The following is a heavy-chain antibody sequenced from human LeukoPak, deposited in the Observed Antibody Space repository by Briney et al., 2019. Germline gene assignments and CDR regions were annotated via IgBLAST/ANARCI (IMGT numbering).Heavy chain of an antibody. D-gene: IGHD3-3*01. CDR3: ARFTLYYDFWSGPSAPNYFDY. Sequence: SQTLSLTCTVSGGSISSGDYYWSWIRQPPGKGREWIGYIYYSGSTYYNPSLKSRVTISVDTSKNQFSLKLSSVTAADTAVYYCARFTLYYDFWSGPSAPNYFDYWGQGTLVTVSS. CDR2: IYYSGST. CDR1: GGSISSGDYY. J-gene: IGHJ4*02. V-gene: IGHV4-30-4*08.